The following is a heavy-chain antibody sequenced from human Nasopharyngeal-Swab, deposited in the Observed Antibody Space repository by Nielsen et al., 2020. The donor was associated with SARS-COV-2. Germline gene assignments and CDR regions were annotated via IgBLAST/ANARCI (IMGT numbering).Heavy chain of an antibody. D-gene: IGHD1-26*01. J-gene: IGHJ4*02. CDR2: INPNSGVT. Sequence: WVRQAPGQGLEWMGRINPNSGVTNYAQRFQGRVTMTRDTSISTAYMELSRLRSDDTAVDYCGRLEWEPQYWGQGTLVTVSS. V-gene: IGHV1-2*06. CDR3: GRLEWEPQY.